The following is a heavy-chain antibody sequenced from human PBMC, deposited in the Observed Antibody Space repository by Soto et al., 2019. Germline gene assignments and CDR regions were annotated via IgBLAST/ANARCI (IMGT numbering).Heavy chain of an antibody. D-gene: IGHD3-22*01. Sequence: SVKVSCKASGGTFSSYAISWVRQAPGQGLEWMGGIIPIFGTANYAQKFQGRVTITADESTSTAYMELSSLRSEDTAVYYCARVMYYYDSSGYYLDYWGQGTLVTVS. CDR3: ARVMYYYDSSGYYLDY. V-gene: IGHV1-69*13. CDR1: GGTFSSYA. J-gene: IGHJ4*02. CDR2: IIPIFGTA.